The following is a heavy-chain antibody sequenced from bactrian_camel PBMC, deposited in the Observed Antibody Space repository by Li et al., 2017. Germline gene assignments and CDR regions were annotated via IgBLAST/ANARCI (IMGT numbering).Heavy chain of an antibody. V-gene: IGHV3S31*01. CDR3: AADPRGSGY. CDR1: GLTSNNQI. Sequence: QLVESGGGLVQAGGSLTLSCTTSGLTSNNQIMGWFRQAPGKEREGVSRIDSGRGSTNYAYSVKGRFTISRDNAKDTLYLQMNSLKTEDTAVYHCAADPRGSGYWGQGTQVTVS. CDR2: IDSGRGST. D-gene: IGHD5*01. J-gene: IGHJ4*01.